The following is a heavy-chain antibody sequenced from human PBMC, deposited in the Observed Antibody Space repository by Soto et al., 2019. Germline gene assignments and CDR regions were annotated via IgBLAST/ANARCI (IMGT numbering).Heavy chain of an antibody. CDR2: IYPGDSDT. CDR3: ARHNREETGSIMVARRLDY. CDR1: GYSITNDW. V-gene: IGHV5-51*01. D-gene: IGHD2-15*01. J-gene: IGHJ4*02. Sequence: PGESLKISCETSGYSITNDWVGLVLQMPGKGLEWMWFIYPGDSDTRYSPSFQGQVTISADKSITTAYLQWSSLKASDTAMYYCARHNREETGSIMVARRLDYWGQGTLVTVSS.